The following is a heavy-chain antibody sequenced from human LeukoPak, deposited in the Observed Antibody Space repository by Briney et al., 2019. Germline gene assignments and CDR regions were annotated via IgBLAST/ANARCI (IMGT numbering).Heavy chain of an antibody. J-gene: IGHJ4*02. CDR2: ISFDGTIK. CDR3: ARDGSGYDFEY. V-gene: IGHV3-30*03. CDR1: GFTLSSYG. D-gene: IGHD5-12*01. Sequence: GGSLRLSCAASGFTLSSYGIHWLRQATGKGLEGVAVISFDGTIKYYADSVKGRFTSSRDNSKITLYLQMNSLRVEDTAVDYCARDGSGYDFEYWGQGTLVTVSS.